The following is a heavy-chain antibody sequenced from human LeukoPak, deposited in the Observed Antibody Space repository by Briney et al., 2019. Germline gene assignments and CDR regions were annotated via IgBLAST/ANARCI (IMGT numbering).Heavy chain of an antibody. J-gene: IGHJ4*02. V-gene: IGHV3-53*01. Sequence: GGTLTLSCAASGFDVSNNYMTWVRQAPGKGLEWVLVIYSGGNTYYTGSVRGRFTISRDKAKNTLYLQMNNLRAEDTAVYYCASPLAYCRGGTCSSDDYWGQGTLVTVSS. D-gene: IGHD2-15*01. CDR2: IYSGGNT. CDR3: ASPLAYCRGGTCSSDDY. CDR1: GFDVSNNY.